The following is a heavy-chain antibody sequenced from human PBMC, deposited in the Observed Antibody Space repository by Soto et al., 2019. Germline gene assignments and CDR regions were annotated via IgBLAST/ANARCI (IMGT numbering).Heavy chain of an antibody. Sequence: ASVKVSCKASGYTFTSYYMHWVRQAPGQGLEWMGIINPSGGSTSYAQKFQGRVTMTRDTSTSTVYMELSSLRSEDTAVYYCARDYQTKVVNLRYFDYWGQGTLVTVSS. CDR1: GYTFTSYY. CDR3: ARDYQTKVVNLRYFDY. V-gene: IGHV1-46*01. CDR2: INPSGGST. J-gene: IGHJ4*02. D-gene: IGHD4-17*01.